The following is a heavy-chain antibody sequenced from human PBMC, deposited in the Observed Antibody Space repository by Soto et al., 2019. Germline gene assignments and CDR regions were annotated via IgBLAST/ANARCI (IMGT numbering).Heavy chain of an antibody. D-gene: IGHD6-13*01. Sequence: PSQTLSLTCAISGDSVSSNSAAWNWIRQSPSRGLEWLGRTYYRSKWYNDYAVSVKSRITISPDTSKNQFSLQLNSVTPEDTAVYYCARIIAAAGREWFDPWGQGTLVTVSS. CDR2: TYYRSKWYN. V-gene: IGHV6-1*01. CDR1: GDSVSSNSAA. J-gene: IGHJ5*02. CDR3: ARIIAAAGREWFDP.